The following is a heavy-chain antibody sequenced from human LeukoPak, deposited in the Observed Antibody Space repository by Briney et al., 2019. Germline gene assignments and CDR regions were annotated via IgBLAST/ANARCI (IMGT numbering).Heavy chain of an antibody. CDR3: ARDHYYDSSGYYLDY. J-gene: IGHJ4*02. CDR1: GGTFSSYA. CDR2: IIPILGIA. Sequence: SVKVSCKASGGTFSSYAISWVRQAPGQGLEWMGRIIPILGIANYAQKFQGRVTITADKSTSTAYMELSSLRSEDTAVYYCARDHYYDSSGYYLDYWGQGTLVTVSS. D-gene: IGHD3-22*01. V-gene: IGHV1-69*04.